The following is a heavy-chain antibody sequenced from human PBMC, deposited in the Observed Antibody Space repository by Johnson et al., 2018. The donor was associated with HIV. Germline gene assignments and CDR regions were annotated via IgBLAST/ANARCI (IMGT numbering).Heavy chain of an antibody. Sequence: QVQLVESGGGLVKPGGSLRLSCAASGFTLSSYGIHWVRQAPGKGLEWVAFIRYDGSNKYYADSVKGRFTISRDNSKNTLYLQMNSLRAEDTAVYYCAKWGTITGTTGVFDIWGQGTMVTVSS. D-gene: IGHD1-7*01. CDR3: AKWGTITGTTGVFDI. CDR2: IRYDGSNK. V-gene: IGHV3-30*02. CDR1: GFTLSSYG. J-gene: IGHJ3*02.